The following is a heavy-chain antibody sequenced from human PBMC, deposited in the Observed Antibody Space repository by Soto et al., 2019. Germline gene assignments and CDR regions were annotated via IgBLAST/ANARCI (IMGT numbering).Heavy chain of an antibody. CDR1: GYTFTSYD. CDR2: MNPNCGNT. D-gene: IGHD3-3*01. CDR3: ARAVREIFGKYYYYYMDV. Sequence: QVQLVQSGAEVKKPGASVKVSCKASGYTFTSYDINWVRQATGQGLEWMGWMNPNCGNTGYAQKFQGSVTMTRNTSISTAYMELSSLRSEDTAVYYCARAVREIFGKYYYYYMDVWGKGTTVTVSS. V-gene: IGHV1-8*01. J-gene: IGHJ6*03.